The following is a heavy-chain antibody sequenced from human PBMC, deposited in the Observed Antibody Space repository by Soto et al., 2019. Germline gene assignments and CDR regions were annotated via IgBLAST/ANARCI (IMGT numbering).Heavy chain of an antibody. Sequence: ASVKVSCKASGYTFTDYSLQWVRQAPGQRLEWMGWINPASGKTKYSQKFQGRVTITRDTSASTAYMELSSLTSEDTALYYCARGLWLGESFRYYFDYWA. V-gene: IGHV1-3*01. D-gene: IGHD3-10*01. CDR1: GYTFTDYS. J-gene: IGHJ4*01. CDR3: ARGLWLGESFRYYFDY. CDR2: INPASGKT.